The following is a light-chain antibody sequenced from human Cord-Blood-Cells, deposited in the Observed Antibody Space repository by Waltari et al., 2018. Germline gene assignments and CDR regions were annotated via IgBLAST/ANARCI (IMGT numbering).Light chain of an antibody. CDR3: CSYAGSYTYV. CDR1: SSDVGGYNY. J-gene: IGLJ1*01. Sequence: QSALTQPRSVSGSPGQSVTISCTGTSSDVGGYNYVSLYQQHPGKAPKPMIYDVSKRPSGVPDRFSGSKSGNTASLTISGLQAEDEADYYCCSYAGSYTYVFGTGTKVTVL. CDR2: DVS. V-gene: IGLV2-11*01.